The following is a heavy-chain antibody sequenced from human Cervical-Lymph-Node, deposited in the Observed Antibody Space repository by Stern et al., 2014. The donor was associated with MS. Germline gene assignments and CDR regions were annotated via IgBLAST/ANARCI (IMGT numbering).Heavy chain of an antibody. D-gene: IGHD3-10*01. CDR1: GFIFSDHD. CDR3: ARHGGYGSGSYYGH. CDR2: SSRSGNTS. Sequence: VQLVQSGGGLVKPGGSLRLSCAASGFIFSDHDMSWIRQAPGKGLEWIAYSSRSGNTSSYADSVKGRFTISRDNAKNSLYLQINSLRDEDTAVYYCARHGGYGSGSYYGHWGQGTLVTVSS. J-gene: IGHJ4*02. V-gene: IGHV3-11*01.